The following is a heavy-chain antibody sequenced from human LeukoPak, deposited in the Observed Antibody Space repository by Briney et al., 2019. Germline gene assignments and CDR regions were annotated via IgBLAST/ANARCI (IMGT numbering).Heavy chain of an antibody. CDR3: ARRAAATRAFDI. J-gene: IGHJ3*02. CDR1: DDSISGYY. Sequence: PSETLSLTCTVSDDSISGYYYIWIRQPPGKGLEWIAYIYPSGSTKYNPSLKSPVTVSVDTSKNQLSLRLSSVTAADTAVYYCARRAAATRAFDIWGQGTTVTDSS. V-gene: IGHV4-4*09. CDR2: IYPSGST. D-gene: IGHD6-25*01.